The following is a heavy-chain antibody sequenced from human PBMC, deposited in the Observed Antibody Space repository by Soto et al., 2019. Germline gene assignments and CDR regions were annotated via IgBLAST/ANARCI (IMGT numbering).Heavy chain of an antibody. J-gene: IGHJ4*02. CDR2: VDPSDTYT. CDR3: VRHGNGTPYYCDF. Sequence: EVQLVQSGAEVKKPGESLTISCKGSGYKFIGYWISWVRQMPGKGLEWVGRVDPSDTYTSCSPSFQGHVTISVDKSISTAYLQWRSLQASDTAKYYCVRHGNGTPYYCDFWGRGTLVPVSS. CDR1: GYKFIGYW. V-gene: IGHV5-10-1*03. D-gene: IGHD1-1*01.